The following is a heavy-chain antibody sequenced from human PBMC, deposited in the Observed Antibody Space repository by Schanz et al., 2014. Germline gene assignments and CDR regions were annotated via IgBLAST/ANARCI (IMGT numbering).Heavy chain of an antibody. Sequence: QVQLVESGGGVVQFGRSLRLSCVASGFTFSSYGMHWVCQAPGKGLEWVAVIWYDENNKYYADSVKGRFTMSRDNSKNTLYLQMNSLRAEDTAVYYCARANYRRKINFDYWGRGTLVTVSS. V-gene: IGHV3-33*01. CDR1: GFTFSSYG. J-gene: IGHJ4*02. CDR2: IWYDENNK. CDR3: ARANYRRKINFDY. D-gene: IGHD3-10*01.